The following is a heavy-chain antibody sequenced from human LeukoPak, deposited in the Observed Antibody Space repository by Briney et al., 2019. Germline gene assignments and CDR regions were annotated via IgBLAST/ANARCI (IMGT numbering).Heavy chain of an antibody. CDR1: GFTFTDYY. D-gene: IGHD5-24*01. Sequence: GGSLRLSCAASGFTFTDYYMSWIRQAPGKGLEWVSYISSSGSTIYYADSVKGRFTISRDNAKNSLYLQMNSLRAEDTAVYYCARVLLADGYKEMAVVGYFDYWGQGTLVTVSS. V-gene: IGHV3-11*04. J-gene: IGHJ4*02. CDR2: ISSSGSTI. CDR3: ARVLLADGYKEMAVVGYFDY.